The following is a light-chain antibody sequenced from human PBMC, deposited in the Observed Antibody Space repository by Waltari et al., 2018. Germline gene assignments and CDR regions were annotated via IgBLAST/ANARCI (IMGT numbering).Light chain of an antibody. V-gene: IGLV2-14*03. CDR2: DVS. J-gene: IGLJ1*01. CDR3: SSYTSSKTYV. CDR1: SSDVGRYKY. Sequence: QSALTQPASVSGSPGQSITISCTGTSSDVGRYKYVSWYQQYPGKAPKLMIHDVSDRPSGVSNRFSGSKFGNTASLTISGLQAEDEADYYCSSYTSSKTYVFGTGTKATVL.